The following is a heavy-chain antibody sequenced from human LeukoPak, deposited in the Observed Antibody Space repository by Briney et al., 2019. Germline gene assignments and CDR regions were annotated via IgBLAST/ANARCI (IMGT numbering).Heavy chain of an antibody. V-gene: IGHV3-21*01. J-gene: IGHJ4*02. CDR1: GFTFSSYS. CDR3: ARGDGHGSGIYSKPPFNS. D-gene: IGHD3-10*01. CDR2: ISSSSSDV. Sequence: GGSLRLSCAASGFTFSSYSMNWIRQAPGKGLEWVSSISSSSSDVYDADSVKGRFTISRDNAKNLLYLQMNSLRAEDTAVYYCARGDGHGSGIYSKPPFNSWGQGTLVTVSS.